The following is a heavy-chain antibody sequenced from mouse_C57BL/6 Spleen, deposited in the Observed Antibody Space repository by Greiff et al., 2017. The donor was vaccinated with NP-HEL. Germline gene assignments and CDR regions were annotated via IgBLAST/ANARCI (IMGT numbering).Heavy chain of an antibody. CDR3: ARGTTVVAYYAMDY. D-gene: IGHD1-1*01. CDR1: GYTFTSYW. Sequence: QVQLQQPGAELVKPGASVKLSCKASGYTFTSYWMHWVKQRPGQGLEWIGMIHPNSGSTNYNEKFTSKATLTVDKSSSTAYMQLSSLTSEDSAVYYCARGTTVVAYYAMDYWGQGTSVTVSS. V-gene: IGHV1-64*01. CDR2: IHPNSGST. J-gene: IGHJ4*01.